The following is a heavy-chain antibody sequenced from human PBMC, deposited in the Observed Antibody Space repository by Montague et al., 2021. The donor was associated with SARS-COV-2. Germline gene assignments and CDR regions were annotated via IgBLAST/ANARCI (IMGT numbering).Heavy chain of an antibody. J-gene: IGHJ6*02. D-gene: IGHD6-13*01. V-gene: IGHV6-1*01. Sequence: CAISGDSVSSNSAAWNWIRQSPSRGLVWLGRTYYRSKWYNDYAVSVKSRITINPDTSKNQFSLQLNSVTPEDTAVYYCASGRMVPYSSSWTTLYYYYGMDVWGQGTTVTVSS. CDR2: TYYRSKWYN. CDR1: GDSVSSNSAA. CDR3: ASGRMVPYSSSWTTLYYYYGMDV.